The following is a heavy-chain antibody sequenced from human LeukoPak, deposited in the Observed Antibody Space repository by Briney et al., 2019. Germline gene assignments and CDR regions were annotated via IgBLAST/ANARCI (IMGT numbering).Heavy chain of an antibody. CDR3: ARAVSMDRGDY. D-gene: IGHD2-2*03. CDR1: GFTFSTYN. CDR2: ISSSSSYI. Sequence: NPGGSLRLSCAASGFTFSTYNMNWVRQAPGKGLEWVSSISSSSSYIEYADSVKGRFTISRDNAKNSLYLQMNSLRAEDTAVYYCARAVSMDRGDYWGQGTLVTVSS. J-gene: IGHJ4*02. V-gene: IGHV3-21*01.